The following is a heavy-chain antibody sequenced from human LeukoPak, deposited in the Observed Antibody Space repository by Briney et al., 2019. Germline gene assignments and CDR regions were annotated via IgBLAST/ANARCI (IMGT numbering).Heavy chain of an antibody. V-gene: IGHV4-31*03. J-gene: IGHJ5*02. Sequence: SETLSLTCTVSGGSISSGGYYWGWIRQHPGKGLEWIGYIYYSGSTYYNPSLKSRVTISVDTSKNQFSLKLSSVTAADTAVYYCARIIYSYAWEGGYNWFDPWGQGTLVTVSS. CDR1: GGSISSGGYY. CDR2: IYYSGST. D-gene: IGHD5-18*01. CDR3: ARIIYSYAWEGGYNWFDP.